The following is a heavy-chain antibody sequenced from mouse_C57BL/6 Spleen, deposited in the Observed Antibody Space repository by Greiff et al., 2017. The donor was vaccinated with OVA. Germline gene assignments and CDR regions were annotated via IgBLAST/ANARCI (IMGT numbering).Heavy chain of an antibody. CDR3: ARVLYYYGSSPFAY. CDR2: INPSNGGP. J-gene: IGHJ3*01. D-gene: IGHD1-1*01. Sequence: QVQLQQPGTELVKPGASVKLSCKASGYTFTSYWMHWVKQRPGQGLEWIGNINPSNGGPNYNEKFKSKATLTVDKASSTASMQLSSLSAEDSAVYYCARVLYYYGSSPFAYWGQGTLVTGSA. V-gene: IGHV1-53*01. CDR1: GYTFTSYW.